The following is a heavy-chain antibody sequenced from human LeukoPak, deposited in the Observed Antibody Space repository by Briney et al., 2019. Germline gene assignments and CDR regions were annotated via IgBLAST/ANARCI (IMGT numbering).Heavy chain of an antibody. V-gene: IGHV3-21*01. CDR2: ISSSSSYI. D-gene: IGHD3-16*01. J-gene: IGHJ4*02. CDR1: GFTFSTYN. Sequence: GRSLRLSCTASGFTFSTYNMNWVRQAPGKGLEWVSSISSSSSYIYYADSVKGRFTISRDNAKNSLYLQMNSLRAEDTAVYYCARFGQNLDYWGQGTLVTVSS. CDR3: ARFGQNLDY.